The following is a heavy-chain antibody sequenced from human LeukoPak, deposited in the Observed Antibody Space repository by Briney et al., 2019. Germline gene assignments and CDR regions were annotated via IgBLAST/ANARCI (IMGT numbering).Heavy chain of an antibody. CDR3: ARLYYFGSGSFGYFDY. CDR1: GYSLTSYW. V-gene: IGHV5-51*01. Sequence: GESLKISCQGSGYSLTSYWFGWVRQMPGKGLEWMGIIYPGDSETRYNPSFQGQVSISVDKSYRTAYLQWSSLKASDTAVYYCARLYYFGSGSFGYFDYWGQGTLVTVSS. J-gene: IGHJ4*02. CDR2: IYPGDSET. D-gene: IGHD3-10*01.